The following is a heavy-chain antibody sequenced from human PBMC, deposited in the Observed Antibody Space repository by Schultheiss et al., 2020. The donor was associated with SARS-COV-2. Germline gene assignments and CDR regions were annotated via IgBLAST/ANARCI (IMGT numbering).Heavy chain of an antibody. Sequence: GSLRLSCAASGFTFSSYAMHWVRQAPGKGLEWVAVISYDGSNKYYADSVKGRFTISRDNAKNSLYLQMNSLRAEDTAVYYCARTGGYYLGPDYWGQGTLVTVSS. CDR3: ARTGGYYLGPDY. CDR2: ISYDGSNK. J-gene: IGHJ4*02. D-gene: IGHD3-3*01. V-gene: IGHV3-30*07. CDR1: GFTFSSYA.